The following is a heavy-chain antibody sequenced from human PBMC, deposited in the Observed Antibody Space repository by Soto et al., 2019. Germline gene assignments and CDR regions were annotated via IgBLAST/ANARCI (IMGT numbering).Heavy chain of an antibody. D-gene: IGHD2-2*01. CDR2: INHSGST. CDR3: ARARATYCSSTSCFIPSSYYGMYT. CDR1: GGSFSGYY. Sequence: SETLSLTCAVYGGSFSGYYWSWIRQPPGKGLEWIGEINHSGSTNYNPSLKSRVTISVDTSKNQFSLKLSSVTAADTAVYYCARARATYCSSTSCFIPSSYYGMYTWGQG. J-gene: IGHJ6*02. V-gene: IGHV4-34*01.